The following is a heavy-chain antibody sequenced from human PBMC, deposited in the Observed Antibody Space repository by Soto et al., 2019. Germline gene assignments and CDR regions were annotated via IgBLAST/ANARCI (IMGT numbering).Heavy chain of an antibody. D-gene: IGHD3-22*01. CDR3: APEYHYDSSGYYYSKYFQH. Sequence: GASVKVSCKASGYTFTGYYMHWVRQAPGQGLEWMGWINPNSGGTNYAQKFQGRVTMTRDTSISTAYMELSRLRSDDTAVYYCAPEYHYDSSGYYYSKYFQHWGQGTLVTVSS. CDR1: GYTFTGYY. J-gene: IGHJ1*01. CDR2: INPNSGGT. V-gene: IGHV1-2*02.